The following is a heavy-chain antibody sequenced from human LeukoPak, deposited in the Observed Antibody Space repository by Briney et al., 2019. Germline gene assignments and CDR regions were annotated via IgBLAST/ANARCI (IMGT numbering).Heavy chain of an antibody. D-gene: IGHD1-14*01. CDR3: AREGGTGAFDI. Sequence: SETLSLTCAVSGGSISSSYWWSWVRQPPGKGLEWIGEVYHSGSTNYYPSLKSRVTISIEKSKNQFSLKLSSVTAADTAVYYCAREGGTGAFDIWGQGTMVTVSP. CDR2: VYHSGST. J-gene: IGHJ3*02. V-gene: IGHV4-4*02. CDR1: GGSISSSYW.